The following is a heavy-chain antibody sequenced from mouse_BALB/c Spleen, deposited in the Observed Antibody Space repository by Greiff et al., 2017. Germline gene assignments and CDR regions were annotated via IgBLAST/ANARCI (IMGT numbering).Heavy chain of an antibody. CDR2: IYPGNVNT. Sequence: QVHVKQSGPELVKPGASVRISCKASGYTFTSYYIHWVKQRPGQGLEWIGWIYPGNVNTKYNEKFKGKATLTADKSSSTAYMQLSSLTSEDSAVYFCARTLYGNFLAYWGQGTLVTVSA. CDR1: GYTFTSYY. V-gene: IGHV1S56*01. CDR3: ARTLYGNFLAY. D-gene: IGHD2-1*01. J-gene: IGHJ3*01.